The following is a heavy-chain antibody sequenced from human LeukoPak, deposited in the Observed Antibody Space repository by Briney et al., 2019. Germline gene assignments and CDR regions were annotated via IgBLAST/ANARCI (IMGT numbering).Heavy chain of an antibody. CDR3: ARNKEGKSLDY. CDR1: GYTFTRYY. J-gene: IGHJ4*02. CDR2: MNPNSGGT. V-gene: IGHV1-2*02. Sequence: ASVKVSCKASGYTFTRYYMHWVRQAPGQGLEWMAWMNPNSGGTSYAQKFQGRVTMTRDTSISTAYMELSRLRFDDTAVYYCARNKEGKSLDYWGQGTLVTVSS.